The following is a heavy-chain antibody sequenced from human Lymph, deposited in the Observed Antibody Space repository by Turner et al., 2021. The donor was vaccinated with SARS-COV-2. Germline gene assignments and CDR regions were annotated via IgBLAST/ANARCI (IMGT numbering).Heavy chain of an antibody. V-gene: IGHV1-8*02. CDR2: MNPNSGNT. J-gene: IGHJ6*02. Sequence: QVQLVQSGAEVQKPGASVTVACKAPGYTFTSYDINWVRQATGQGLEWMGWMNPNSGNTGYAQKFQGRVTMTRNTSISTAYMELSSLRSEDTAVYYCARGRYSGGGMDVWGQGTTVTVSS. CDR3: ARGRYSGGGMDV. D-gene: IGHD1-26*01. CDR1: GYTFTSYD.